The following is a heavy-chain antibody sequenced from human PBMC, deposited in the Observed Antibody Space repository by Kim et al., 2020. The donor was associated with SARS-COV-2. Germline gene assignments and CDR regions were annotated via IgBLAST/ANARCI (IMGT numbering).Heavy chain of an antibody. CDR2: ISSSSSYI. J-gene: IGHJ4*02. D-gene: IGHD3-16*01. Sequence: GGSLRLSCAASGFTFSSYSMNWVRQAPGKGLEWVSSISSSSSYIYYADSVKGRFAISRDNAKNSLYLQMNSLRAEDTAVYYCARDHPRMGPRGGPFDYWGQGTLVTVSS. V-gene: IGHV3-21*01. CDR3: ARDHPRMGPRGGPFDY. CDR1: GFTFSSYS.